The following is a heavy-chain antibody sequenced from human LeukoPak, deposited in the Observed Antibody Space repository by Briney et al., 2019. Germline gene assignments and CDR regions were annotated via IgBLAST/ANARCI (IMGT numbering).Heavy chain of an antibody. Sequence: SETLSLTCTVSGGSISSSSYYWGWIRQPPGKGLEWIGSIYYSGSTYYNPSLKSRVTISVDTSKNQFSLKLSSVTAADTAVYYCARVGYDILTGQYYFDYWGQGTLVTVSS. CDR3: ARVGYDILTGQYYFDY. V-gene: IGHV4-39*07. D-gene: IGHD3-9*01. J-gene: IGHJ4*02. CDR2: IYYSGST. CDR1: GGSISSSSYY.